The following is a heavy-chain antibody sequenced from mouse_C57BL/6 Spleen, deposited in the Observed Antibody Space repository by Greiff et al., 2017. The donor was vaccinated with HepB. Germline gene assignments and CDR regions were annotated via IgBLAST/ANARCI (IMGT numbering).Heavy chain of an antibody. CDR2: ISNGGGST. V-gene: IGHV5-12*01. Sequence: EVQVVESGGGLVQPGGSLKLSCAASGFTFSDYYMYWVRQTPEKRLEWVAYISNGGGSTYYPDTVKGRFTISRDNAKNTLYLQMSRLKSEDTAMYYCARRGIYYYGSSSYWYFDVWGTGTTVTVSS. J-gene: IGHJ1*03. D-gene: IGHD1-1*01. CDR1: GFTFSDYY. CDR3: ARRGIYYYGSSSYWYFDV.